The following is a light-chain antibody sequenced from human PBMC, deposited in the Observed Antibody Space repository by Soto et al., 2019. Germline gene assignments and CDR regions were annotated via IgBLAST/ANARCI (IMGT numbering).Light chain of an antibody. CDR2: DVS. CDR1: RSDVGGYNY. CDR3: SSYKSQSTVV. J-gene: IGLJ3*02. Sequence: QSALTQPASVSGSPGQSIAISCTGTRSDVGGYNYVSWYQQPPGKAPKLIIYDVSDRPSGVSTRFSGSKSGNTASLTISGLQADDEADYYCSSYKSQSTVVFGGGTKVTVL. V-gene: IGLV2-14*01.